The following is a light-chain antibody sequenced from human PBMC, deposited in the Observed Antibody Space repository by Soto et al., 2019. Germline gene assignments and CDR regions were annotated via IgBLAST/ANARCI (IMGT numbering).Light chain of an antibody. V-gene: IGLV2-14*01. CDR3: SSYTSSSTRV. CDR1: SSDVGGYNY. CDR2: EVS. Sequence: QSALTQPASVSGSPGQSITISCTGTSSDVGGYNYVSWYQQHPGKAPKLMIYEVSNRPSGVSNRFSGSKSGNTASLTISGLQADDEADYYCSSYTSSSTRVFGGATKLAVL. J-gene: IGLJ3*02.